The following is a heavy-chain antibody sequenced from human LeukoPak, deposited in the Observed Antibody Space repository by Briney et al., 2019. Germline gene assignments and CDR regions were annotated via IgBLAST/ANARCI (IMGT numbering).Heavy chain of an antibody. CDR3: ARGRGVDTNWFDP. CDR1: GGTFSSYA. D-gene: IGHD3-3*01. J-gene: IGHJ5*02. V-gene: IGHV1-69*05. CDR2: IIPIFCTA. Sequence: ASVKVSRKASGGTFSSYAISWVRQAPGQGLEWMGGIIPIFCTANYAQQFQGRVTITTDEYTSTAYMELSSLRSEDTAVYYCARGRGVDTNWFDPWGQGTLVTVSS.